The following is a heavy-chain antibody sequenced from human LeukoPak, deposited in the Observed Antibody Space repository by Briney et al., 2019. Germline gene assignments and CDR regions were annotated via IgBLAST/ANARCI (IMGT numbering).Heavy chain of an antibody. D-gene: IGHD1-26*01. J-gene: IGHJ4*01. CDR2: INGGGGGT. CDR1: GFTFSSYV. V-gene: IGHV3-23*01. CDR3: AKDRPQSYYYFDY. Sequence: TGGSLRLSCAASGFTFSSYVMSWVRQAPGKGLEWVSAINGGGGGTYYADSVKGRFTISRDNSKNTLYLLMNSLRAEDTAVYYCAKDRPQSYYYFDYWGHGTLVTVSS.